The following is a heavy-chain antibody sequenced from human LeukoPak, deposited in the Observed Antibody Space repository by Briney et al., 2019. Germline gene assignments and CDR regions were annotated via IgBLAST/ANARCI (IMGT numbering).Heavy chain of an antibody. CDR3: ARRASSGWFDY. CDR2: IYNTGST. J-gene: IGHJ4*02. V-gene: IGHV4-59*01. D-gene: IGHD6-19*01. CDR1: GGSIRSDY. Sequence: SETLSLTCTVSGGSIRSDYWSWIRQPPGKGLEWIGYIYNTGSTNYNPSLKSRVTISVDTSKNQFSLKLTSMTAADTAVYYCARRASSGWFDYWGQGTLVTVSS.